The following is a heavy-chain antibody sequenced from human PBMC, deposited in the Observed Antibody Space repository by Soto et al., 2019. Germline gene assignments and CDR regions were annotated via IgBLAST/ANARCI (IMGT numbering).Heavy chain of an antibody. CDR2: ISYDGSNK. Sequence: QVQLVESGGGVVQPGRSLRLSCAASGFTFSSYGMHWVRQAPGKGLEWVAVISYDGSNKYYADSVKGRFTISRDNPKNTLYLQMNSLRAEDTAVYYCVSSYGSIHFDYWGQGTLVTVSS. CDR3: VSSYGSIHFDY. J-gene: IGHJ4*02. D-gene: IGHD5-18*01. V-gene: IGHV3-30*03. CDR1: GFTFSSYG.